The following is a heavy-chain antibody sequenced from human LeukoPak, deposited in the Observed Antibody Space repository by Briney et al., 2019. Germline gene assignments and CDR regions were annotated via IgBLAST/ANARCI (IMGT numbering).Heavy chain of an antibody. D-gene: IGHD6-13*01. CDR1: GFSFSSYA. J-gene: IGHJ4*02. V-gene: IGHV3-30-3*01. CDR2: ISYDGSKK. CDR3: AKGGSTTSSWYVGELDY. Sequence: PGGSLRLSCAASGFSFSSYAMHWVRQAPGRGLAWVALISYDGSKKYYADSVKGRFTISRDNSKNTLYLQMNSLRAEDTAVYYCAKGGSTTSSWYVGELDYWGQGTLVTVSS.